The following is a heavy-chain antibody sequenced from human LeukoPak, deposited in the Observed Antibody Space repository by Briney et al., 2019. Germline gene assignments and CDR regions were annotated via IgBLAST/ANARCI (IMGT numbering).Heavy chain of an antibody. CDR2: ISSSSSTI. CDR3: ARGGRKAVAGTPNWFDP. Sequence: PGGSLRLSCAASGFTFSSYSMNWVRQAPGKGREWVSYISSSSSTIYYADSVKGRFTISRDNAKNSLYLQMNSLRAEDTAVYYCARGGRKAVAGTPNWFDPWGQGTLVTVSS. D-gene: IGHD6-19*01. J-gene: IGHJ5*02. CDR1: GFTFSSYS. V-gene: IGHV3-48*01.